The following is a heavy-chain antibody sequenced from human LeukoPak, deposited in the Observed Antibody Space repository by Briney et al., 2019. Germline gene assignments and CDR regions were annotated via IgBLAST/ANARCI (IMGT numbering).Heavy chain of an antibody. CDR2: FDPEDGET. J-gene: IGHJ3*02. CDR1: GYTLTELS. Sequence: ASVKVSCKVSGYTLTELSMHWVRQAPGKGLEWMGGFDPEDGETIYAQKFQGRVTMTEDTSTDTAYMELSSLRSEDTAVYYCATARARYGDYDRRRGAFDIWGQGTMVTVSS. D-gene: IGHD4-17*01. CDR3: ATARARYGDYDRRRGAFDI. V-gene: IGHV1-24*01.